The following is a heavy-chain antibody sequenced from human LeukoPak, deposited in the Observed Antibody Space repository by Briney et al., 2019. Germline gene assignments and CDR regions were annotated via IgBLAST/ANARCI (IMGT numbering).Heavy chain of an antibody. J-gene: IGHJ5*02. V-gene: IGHV1-2*04. CDR1: GYTFTGYY. CDR3: ARGGCVLGDSSGLIGFDP. Sequence: GASVKVSCKASGYTFTGYYMHWVRQAPGQGLEWMGWINPNSGGTNYAQKFQGWVTMTRDTSISTAYMELSRLRSDDTAVYYCARGGCVLGDSSGLIGFDPWGQGTLVTVSS. D-gene: IGHD3-22*01. CDR2: INPNSGGT.